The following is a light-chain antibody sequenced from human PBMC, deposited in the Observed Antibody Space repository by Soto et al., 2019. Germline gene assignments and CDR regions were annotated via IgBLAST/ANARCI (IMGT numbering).Light chain of an antibody. CDR2: EDI. J-gene: IGLJ3*02. CDR3: CSHTENGPWV. CDR1: KIDVGTYNL. Sequence: QSVLTQPASVSGSPGQSITISCTGTKIDVGTYNLVSWYQQFPGNAPKLIIHEDIKRPSGVSDRFSGSKSGNTASLTISGLQAGDEAHYYCCSHTENGPWVFGGGTKVTVL. V-gene: IGLV2-23*01.